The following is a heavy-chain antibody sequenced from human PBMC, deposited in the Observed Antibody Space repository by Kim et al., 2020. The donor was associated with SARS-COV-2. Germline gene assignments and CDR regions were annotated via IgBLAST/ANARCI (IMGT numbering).Heavy chain of an antibody. CDR3: ARAVWGVTSGFDY. Sequence: GGSLRLSCAASKFTFSSYSMNWVRQAPGKGLEWVSSISSSSSYIYYADSVKGRFTISRDNAKNSLYLQMNSLRAEDTAVYYCARAVWGVTSGFDYWGQGTLVTVSS. J-gene: IGHJ4*02. D-gene: IGHD3-10*01. V-gene: IGHV3-21*01. CDR2: ISSSSSYI. CDR1: KFTFSSYS.